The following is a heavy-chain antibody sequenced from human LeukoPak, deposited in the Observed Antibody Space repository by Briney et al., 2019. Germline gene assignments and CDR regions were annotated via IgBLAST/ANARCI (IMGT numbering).Heavy chain of an antibody. V-gene: IGHV3-48*01. CDR3: TRSPDGVDY. Sequence: GGSLRLSCAASGFTFSSYSMNWVRQAPGKGLEWVSYISSSSSTIYYADSVKGRFTISRDNAKNSLYLQMNNLRAEDTAVYYCTRSPDGVDYWGQGTLVAVSS. CDR1: GFTFSSYS. D-gene: IGHD3-10*01. CDR2: ISSSSSTI. J-gene: IGHJ4*02.